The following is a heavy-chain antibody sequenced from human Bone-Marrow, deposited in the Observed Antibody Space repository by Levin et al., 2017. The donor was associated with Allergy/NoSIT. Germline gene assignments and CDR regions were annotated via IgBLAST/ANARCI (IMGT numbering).Heavy chain of an antibody. V-gene: IGHV4-31*03. CDR1: GASVTSGGYY. CDR2: IYFIGTT. CDR3: ARVPAAVRWFDP. D-gene: IGHD3-10*02. J-gene: IGHJ5*02. Sequence: SETLSLTCTVSGASVTSGGYYWTWLRQRPKMGLEWIGYIYFIGTTDYNPSLRSRATISLDTSKNLFSLKLTSMTAADTAVYFCARVPAAVRWFDPWGRGTLVTVS.